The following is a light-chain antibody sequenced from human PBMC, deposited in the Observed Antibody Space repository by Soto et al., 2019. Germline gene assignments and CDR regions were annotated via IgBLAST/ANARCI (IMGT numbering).Light chain of an antibody. J-gene: IGLJ1*01. V-gene: IGLV1-51*01. CDR1: ASNIGTDN. CDR2: DNN. Sequence: QSVLTQPPSVSAAPGQRVIISCSGSASNIGTDNISWYQHVPGTAPKLLIYDNNKRPSGIPDRFSGSKSGTSATLTISGLQTGDEADYYCEAWDTILSEGVFGTGTKLTVL. CDR3: EAWDTILSEGV.